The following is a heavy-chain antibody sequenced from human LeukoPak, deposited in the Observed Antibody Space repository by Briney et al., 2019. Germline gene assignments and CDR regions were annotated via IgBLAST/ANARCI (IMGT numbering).Heavy chain of an antibody. CDR3: ARGPIYYYMDV. V-gene: IGHV3-30*01. CDR1: GFTFSSYA. CDR2: ISYDGSNK. Sequence: PGGSLRLSCAASGFTFSSYAMHWVRQAPGKGLEWVAVISYDGSNKYYADSVKGRFTISRDNSKNTLYLQMNSLRAEDTAVYYCARGPIYYYMDVWGKGTTVTVSS. J-gene: IGHJ6*03.